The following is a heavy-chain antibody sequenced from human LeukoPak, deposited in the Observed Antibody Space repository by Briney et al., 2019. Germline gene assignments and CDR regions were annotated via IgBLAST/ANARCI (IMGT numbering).Heavy chain of an antibody. V-gene: IGHV4-39*07. CDR3: AREASSQFAP. CDR2: IYYSGST. J-gene: IGHJ5*02. CDR1: GGSISSSSYY. Sequence: PSETLSLTCTVSGGSISSSSYYWGWIRQPPGKGLEWIGSIYYSGSTYYNPSLKSRVTISVDTSKNQFSLKLSSVTAADTAVYYRAREASSQFAPWGQGTLVTVSS.